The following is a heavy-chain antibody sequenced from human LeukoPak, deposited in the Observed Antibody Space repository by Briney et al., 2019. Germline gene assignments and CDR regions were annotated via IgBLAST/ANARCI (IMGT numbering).Heavy chain of an antibody. CDR1: GFTFSSDW. CDR3: ARVPWLSLEYYYYYYMDV. CDR2: INPAGSST. D-gene: IGHD3-22*01. V-gene: IGHV3-74*01. Sequence: PGGSLRLSCAASGFTFSSDWMHWVRQAPGQGLVWVSRINPAGSSTNYADSVKGRFTISRDHSKNTLYLQMNSLRAEDTAVYYCARVPWLSLEYYYYYYMDVWGKGTTVSVSS. J-gene: IGHJ6*03.